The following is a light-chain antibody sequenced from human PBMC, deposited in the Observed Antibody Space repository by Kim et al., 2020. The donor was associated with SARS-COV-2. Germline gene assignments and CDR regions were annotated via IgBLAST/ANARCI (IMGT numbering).Light chain of an antibody. CDR1: QSISNW. J-gene: IGKJ4*01. CDR3: QQYNTYPLT. CDR2: QAS. V-gene: IGKV1-5*03. Sequence: DIQKTQSPSTLSASVGDRVTITCRASQSISNWLAWYQQKPGKTPNLLVYQASTLESGVPSRFSGSGSGTEFTLTISSLQPDHFATYYCQQYNTYPLTSGGGTKVDIK.